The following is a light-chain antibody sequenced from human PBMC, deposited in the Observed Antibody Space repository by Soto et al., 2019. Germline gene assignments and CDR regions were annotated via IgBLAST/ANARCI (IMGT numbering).Light chain of an antibody. CDR1: SSDIGSYDH. Sequence: QSVLTQPASVSGSPGQSITISCSGTSSDIGSYDHVAWYQQFPGKSPKLMIYAVSDRPSGVSDRFSGSKSGITASLTISGLQTEDEADYYCCSYAGSYTIYVFGTGTKLTVL. J-gene: IGLJ1*01. V-gene: IGLV2-14*01. CDR3: CSYAGSYTIYV. CDR2: AVS.